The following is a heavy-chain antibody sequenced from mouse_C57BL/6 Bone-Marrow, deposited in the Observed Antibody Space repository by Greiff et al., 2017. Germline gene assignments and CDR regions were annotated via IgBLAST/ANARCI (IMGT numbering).Heavy chain of an antibody. CDR3: ARPGDYYGSSSFAY. CDR1: GFTFSDYG. CDR2: ISSGSSTI. D-gene: IGHD1-1*01. J-gene: IGHJ3*01. V-gene: IGHV5-17*01. Sequence: EVQVVESGGGLVKPGGSLKLSCAASGFTFSDYGMHWVRQAPEKGLEWVAYISSGSSTIYYADTVKGRFTISRDNAKNTLFLQMTSLRSEDTAMYYCARPGDYYGSSSFAYWGQGTLVTVSA.